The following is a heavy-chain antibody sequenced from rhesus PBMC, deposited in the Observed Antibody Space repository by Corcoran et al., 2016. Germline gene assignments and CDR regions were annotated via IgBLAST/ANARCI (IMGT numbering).Heavy chain of an antibody. J-gene: IGHJ4*01. CDR3: VRYSGYSSGFDY. CDR1: GFTFTPSG. Sequence: EVQLVESGGGLATPGGSLRLSCAASGFTFTPSGMPWVRQAPGKGLEWVTGVSYNGDRTYYADSVKGRFTIARDNSKNTLSLQMNSLRAEDTAIYYCVRYSGYSSGFDYWGQGVLVTVSS. D-gene: IGHD5-24*01. CDR2: VSYNGDRT. V-gene: IGHV3-103*01.